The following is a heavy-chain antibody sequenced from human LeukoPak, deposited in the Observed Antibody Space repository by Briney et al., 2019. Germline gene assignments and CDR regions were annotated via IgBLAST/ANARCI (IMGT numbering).Heavy chain of an antibody. V-gene: IGHV1-2*02. J-gene: IGHJ3*02. CDR2: INPNSGGT. CDR3: ATPMVRGASGAFDI. CDR1: GYTFTGYY. D-gene: IGHD3-10*01. Sequence: ASVKVSCKASGYTFTGYYMHWVRQAPGQGLECMGWINPNSGGTNYAQKFQGRVTMTRDTSISTAYMELSRLRSDDTAVYYCATPMVRGASGAFDIWGQGTMVTVSS.